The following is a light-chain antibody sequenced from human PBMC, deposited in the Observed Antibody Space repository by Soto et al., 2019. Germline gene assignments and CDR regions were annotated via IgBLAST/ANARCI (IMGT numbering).Light chain of an antibody. V-gene: IGLV2-14*01. CDR2: DVS. Sequence: SVLTQPASVSVSPGQSITISCTGTSSDVGGYNYVSWYQQHPGKAPKLMIYDVSNRPSGVSNRFSGSKSGNTASLTISGLQAEDEADYYCSSYTSSSTYVFGDGTKVTVL. J-gene: IGLJ1*01. CDR1: SSDVGGYNY. CDR3: SSYTSSSTYV.